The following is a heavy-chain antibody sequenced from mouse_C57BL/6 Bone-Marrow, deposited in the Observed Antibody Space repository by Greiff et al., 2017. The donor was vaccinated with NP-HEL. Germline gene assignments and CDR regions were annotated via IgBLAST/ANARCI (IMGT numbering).Heavy chain of an antibody. CDR2: IDPENGDT. Sequence: VQLQQSGAELVRPGASVKLSCTASGFNIKDDYMHWVKQRPEQGLELIGWIDPENGDTEYASKFQGKATITADTSSNTAYLQLSSLTSEDTAVYYCTSPMYYFDYWGQGTTLTVSS. CDR1: GFNIKDDY. V-gene: IGHV14-4*01. CDR3: TSPMYYFDY. D-gene: IGHD6-5*01. J-gene: IGHJ2*01.